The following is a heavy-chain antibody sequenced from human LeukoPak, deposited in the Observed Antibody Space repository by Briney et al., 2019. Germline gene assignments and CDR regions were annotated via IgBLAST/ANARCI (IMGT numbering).Heavy chain of an antibody. CDR1: GYTFSNYG. CDR3: ARDVAYSLGSGGFHPPDY. Sequence: ASVKVSCKASGYTFSNYGISWVRQAPGHGLEWMGWISAKNGNTNYAQKFQGRVTLTTDTSTSTAYMELRSLRFDDTAVYFCARDVAYSLGSGGFHPPDYWGQGILVTVSS. CDR2: ISAKNGNT. J-gene: IGHJ4*02. V-gene: IGHV1-18*01. D-gene: IGHD2-15*01.